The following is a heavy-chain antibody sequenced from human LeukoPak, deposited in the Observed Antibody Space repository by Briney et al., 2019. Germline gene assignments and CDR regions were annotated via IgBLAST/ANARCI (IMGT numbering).Heavy chain of an antibody. CDR1: GYTFTYYY. D-gene: IGHD5-24*01. CDR3: ARDIPGDGYNLDY. CDR2: INPSSGST. V-gene: IGHV1-46*01. Sequence: GASVNVSCKASGYTFTYYYMHWVRQAPGQGLEWMGMINPSSGSTSYAQKFQGRVTMTRDTSTSTVYMELSSLRSEDTAVYYCARDIPGDGYNLDYWGQGTLVTVSS. J-gene: IGHJ4*02.